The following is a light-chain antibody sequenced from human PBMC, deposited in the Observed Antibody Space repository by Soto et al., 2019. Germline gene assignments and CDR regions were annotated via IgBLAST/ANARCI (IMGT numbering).Light chain of an antibody. CDR3: SSSTSSSTLV. J-gene: IGLJ1*01. Sequence: LTQPASVSGSPGQSITISCTGTASDVGAYDYVSWYQHHPGKPPKLLIFEVRDRPSGVSNRFSGSKSGNTASLTISGLQPEDEADYFCSSSTSSSTLVFGTGTKVTVL. CDR2: EVR. V-gene: IGLV2-14*01. CDR1: ASDVGAYDY.